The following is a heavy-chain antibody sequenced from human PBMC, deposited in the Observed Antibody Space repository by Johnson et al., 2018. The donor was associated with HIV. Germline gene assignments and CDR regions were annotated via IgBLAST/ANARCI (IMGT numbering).Heavy chain of an antibody. Sequence: QVQLVESGGGLVQPGGSLRLSCTASGFPVTSNFMTWVRQAPGKGLEWVAFIRYDGSNKYYTDSVKGRFPISRDNSKNTLYLQMNSRRAEDTAVYYCARALGGELDAFDIWGQGTMVTVSS. V-gene: IGHV3-30*02. CDR3: ARALGGELDAFDI. D-gene: IGHD3-16*01. J-gene: IGHJ3*02. CDR1: GFPVTSNF. CDR2: IRYDGSNK.